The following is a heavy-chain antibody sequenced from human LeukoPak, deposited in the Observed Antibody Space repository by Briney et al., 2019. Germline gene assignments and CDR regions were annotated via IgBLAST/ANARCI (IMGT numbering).Heavy chain of an antibody. D-gene: IGHD1-1*01. V-gene: IGHV1-46*01. CDR1: GYTFTSYY. J-gene: IGHJ4*02. CDR3: ARDWRDNWAIDY. CDR2: INPSGGST. Sequence: ASVTVSCKASGYTFTSYYMHWVRQAPGQGLEWMGIINPSGGSTSYAQKFQGRVTVTRDTSTSTVYMELSSLRSEDTAVYYCARDWRDNWAIDYWGQGTLVTVSS.